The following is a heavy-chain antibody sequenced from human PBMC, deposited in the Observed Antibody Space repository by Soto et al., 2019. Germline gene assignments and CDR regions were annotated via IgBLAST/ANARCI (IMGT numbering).Heavy chain of an antibody. D-gene: IGHD6-19*01. CDR2: ISSSSSYI. CDR1: GFTFSSYS. Sequence: EVQLVESGGGLVKPGGSLRLSCAASGFTFSSYSMNWVRQAPGKGLEWVSSISSSSSYIYYADSVKGRFTISRDNAKNSXXXXXXXXXXXXTXXXXXXXXXXSGWGNAFDIWGQGTMVTVSS. CDR3: XXXXXSGWGNAFDI. V-gene: IGHV3-21*01. J-gene: IGHJ3*02.